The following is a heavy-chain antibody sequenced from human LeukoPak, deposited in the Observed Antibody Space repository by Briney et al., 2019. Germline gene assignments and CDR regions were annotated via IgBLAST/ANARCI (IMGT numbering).Heavy chain of an antibody. D-gene: IGHD3-10*01. CDR3: ARGSAYAYYYGKFDP. CDR1: GFTFSSHW. V-gene: IGHV3-74*01. Sequence: GGSLRLSCAASGFTFSSHWMHWVRQVPGKGLVWVSRINSDESGTSYADTVKGRFTISRDNAKNTLFLQMNSLRAEDTAVYYCARGSAYAYYYGKFDPWGQGTLVTVSS. J-gene: IGHJ5*02. CDR2: INSDESGT.